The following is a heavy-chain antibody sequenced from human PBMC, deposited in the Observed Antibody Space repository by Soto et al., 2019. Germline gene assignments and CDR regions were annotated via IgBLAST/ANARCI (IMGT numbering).Heavy chain of an antibody. D-gene: IGHD3-22*01. CDR2: IRSKAYGGTT. Sequence: GGSLRLSCTASGFTFGDYAMSWFRQAPGKGLGWVGFIRSKAYGGTTEYAASVKGRFTISRDDSKSIAYLQMNSLKTEDTAVYYCTRTLDYDSSGYYRPQFDYWGQGTLVTVSS. CDR3: TRTLDYDSSGYYRPQFDY. CDR1: GFTFGDYA. V-gene: IGHV3-49*03. J-gene: IGHJ4*02.